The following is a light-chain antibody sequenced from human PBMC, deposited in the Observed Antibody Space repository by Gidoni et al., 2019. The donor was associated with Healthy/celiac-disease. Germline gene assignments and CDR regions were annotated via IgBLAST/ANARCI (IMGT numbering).Light chain of an antibody. Sequence: DIQMTQSPSSLSASVGDRVTITCRASQSISSYLNWYQQKPGKAPKLLIYAASSLQSWGPSRFSGSGSGTDFTLTISSLQPEDCATFYCQQRHSTPRFTFGPGTKVDIK. CDR1: QSISSY. CDR3: QQRHSTPRFT. V-gene: IGKV1-39*01. CDR2: AAS. J-gene: IGKJ3*01.